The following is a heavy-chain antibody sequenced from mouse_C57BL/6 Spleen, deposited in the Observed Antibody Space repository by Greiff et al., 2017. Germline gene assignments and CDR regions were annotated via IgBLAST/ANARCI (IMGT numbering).Heavy chain of an antibody. J-gene: IGHJ2*01. V-gene: IGHV1-55*01. CDR2: IYPGSGST. D-gene: IGHD2-10*02. CDR3: ARWGYGNPYFDY. Sequence: QVQLQQPGAELVKPGASVKMSCKASGYTFTSYWITWVKQRPGQGLEWIGDIYPGSGSTNYNEKFKSKATLTVDTSSSTAYMQLSSLTSEDSAVYYCARWGYGNPYFDYWGQGTTLTFSS. CDR1: GYTFTSYW.